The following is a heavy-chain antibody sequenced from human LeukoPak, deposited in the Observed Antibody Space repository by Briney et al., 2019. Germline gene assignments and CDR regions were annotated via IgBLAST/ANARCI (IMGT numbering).Heavy chain of an antibody. V-gene: IGHV4-34*01. D-gene: IGHD1-26*01. CDR1: GGSFSGYY. J-gene: IGHJ3*02. CDR2: INHSGST. Sequence: KPSETLSLTCAVYGGSFSGYYWSWIRQPPGKGLEWIGEINHSGSTNYNPSLKSRVTISVDTSKNQFSLKLSSVTAADTAVYYCARVVGVSIDIWGQGTMVTVSS. CDR3: ARVVGVSIDI.